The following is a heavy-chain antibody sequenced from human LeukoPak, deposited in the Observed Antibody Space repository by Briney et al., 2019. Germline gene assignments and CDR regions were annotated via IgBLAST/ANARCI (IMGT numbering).Heavy chain of an antibody. J-gene: IGHJ3*02. CDR1: GYTFTSHF. Sequence: ASVKVSCKASGYTFTSHFMHWVRQAPGQGLEWMGIINPRGGSTSYTQKFQGRVTMTRDTSTSTVYMELSSLRSEDTAMYYCARVKSYYYDTSGKDAFDIWGQGTMVTVSS. CDR3: ARVKSYYYDTSGKDAFDI. CDR2: INPRGGST. D-gene: IGHD3-22*01. V-gene: IGHV1-46*01.